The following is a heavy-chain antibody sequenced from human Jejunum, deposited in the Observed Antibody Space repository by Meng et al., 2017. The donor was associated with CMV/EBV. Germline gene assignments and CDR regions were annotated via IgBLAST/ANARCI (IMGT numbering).Heavy chain of an antibody. CDR1: GSPFTGYY. Sequence: ASGSPFTGYYMPWVRQAPGQGLEWMGWINPNSGGTNYAQKFQGRVTMTRDTSISTAYMELSRLRSDDTAVYYCARDQRRGYWFDPWGQGTLVTVSS. CDR3: ARDQRRGYWFDP. CDR2: INPNSGGT. V-gene: IGHV1-2*02. D-gene: IGHD3-10*01. J-gene: IGHJ5*02.